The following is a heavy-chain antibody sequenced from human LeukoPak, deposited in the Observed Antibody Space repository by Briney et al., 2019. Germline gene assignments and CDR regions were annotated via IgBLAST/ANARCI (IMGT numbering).Heavy chain of an antibody. Sequence: PSQTLSLTCTVSGGSISSGGYYWNWIRQPPRKGLEWIGYIYYSGSTYYNPSLKSRVTISVDTSKNQFSLKLSSVTAADTAVYYCARDLEAGAARDWGQGTLVTVSS. CDR1: GGSISSGGYY. D-gene: IGHD6-6*01. CDR2: IYYSGST. J-gene: IGHJ4*02. V-gene: IGHV4-31*03. CDR3: ARDLEAGAARD.